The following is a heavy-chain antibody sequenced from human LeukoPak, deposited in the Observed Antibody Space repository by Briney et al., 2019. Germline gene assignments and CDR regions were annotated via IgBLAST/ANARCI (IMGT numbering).Heavy chain of an antibody. J-gene: IGHJ5*02. V-gene: IGHV1-8*01. Sequence: LEWMGWMNPNSGNTGYAQKFQGRVTMTRNTSISTAYMELSSLRSEDTAVYYCARGGRRNFPWGQGTLVTVSS. CDR3: ARGGRRNFP. CDR2: MNPNSGNT. D-gene: IGHD2/OR15-2a*01.